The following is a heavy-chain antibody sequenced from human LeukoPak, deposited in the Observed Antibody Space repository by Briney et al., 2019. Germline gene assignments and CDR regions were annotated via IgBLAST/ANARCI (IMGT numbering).Heavy chain of an antibody. J-gene: IGHJ4*02. Sequence: GGSLRLSCVASGFAFNNYWMHWVRQAPGKGLEWVSRIKTDGITTTYADSVKGRFNISRDNAKNTLYLQMNSLRVEDTAVYYCARGWQADYWGQGNLVTVSS. CDR1: GFAFNNYW. CDR3: ARGWQADY. CDR2: IKTDGITT. V-gene: IGHV3-74*01. D-gene: IGHD6-13*01.